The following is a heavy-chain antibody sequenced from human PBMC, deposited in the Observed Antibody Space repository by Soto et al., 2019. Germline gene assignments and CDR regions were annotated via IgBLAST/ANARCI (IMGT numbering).Heavy chain of an antibody. Sequence: SSETLSLTCAVYGGSFSGYYWSWIRQPPGKGLEWIGEINHSGSTNYNPSLKSRVTISVDTSKNQFSLKLSSVTAADTAVYYCARGWGDRYYDFWSGYHYYYYYYMDVWGKGTTVTVSS. D-gene: IGHD3-3*01. CDR3: ARGWGDRYYDFWSGYHYYYYYYMDV. CDR1: GGSFSGYY. J-gene: IGHJ6*03. CDR2: INHSGST. V-gene: IGHV4-34*01.